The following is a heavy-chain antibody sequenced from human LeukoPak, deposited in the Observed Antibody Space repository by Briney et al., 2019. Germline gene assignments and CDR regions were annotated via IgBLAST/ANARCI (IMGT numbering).Heavy chain of an antibody. J-gene: IGHJ4*02. CDR1: GFTFSSYA. CDR3: AKESFSSWYKGPDY. CDR2: ISYDGSNK. D-gene: IGHD6-13*01. V-gene: IGHV3-30*04. Sequence: PGGSLRLSCAASGFTFSSYAMHWVRQAPGKGLEWVAVISYDGSNKYYADSVKGRFTISRDNSKNTLYLQMNSLRAEDTAVYYCAKESFSSWYKGPDYWGQGTLVTVSS.